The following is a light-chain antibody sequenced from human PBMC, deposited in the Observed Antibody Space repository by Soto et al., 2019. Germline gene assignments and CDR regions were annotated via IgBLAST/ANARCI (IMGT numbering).Light chain of an antibody. CDR3: CSFAGSSTVV. CDR1: SSDVGSYNL. J-gene: IGLJ2*01. CDR2: EGS. V-gene: IGLV2-23*01. Sequence: QSVLTQPASVSGSPGQSITISCTGTSSDVGSYNLVSWYQQHPTKAPKLLIFEGSKRPSGVSNRFSGSKSGNTASLTISGLQAVDEADYHCCSFAGSSTVVFGGGTKLTVL.